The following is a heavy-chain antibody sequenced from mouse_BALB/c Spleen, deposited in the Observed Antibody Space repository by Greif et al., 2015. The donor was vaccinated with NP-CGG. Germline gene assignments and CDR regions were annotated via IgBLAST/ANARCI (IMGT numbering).Heavy chain of an antibody. CDR3: ARSRLGLYYFDY. V-gene: IGHV5-17*02. CDR2: ISSGSSTI. D-gene: IGHD3-1*01. CDR1: GFTFSSFG. Sequence: EVQLVESGGGLVQPGGSRKLSCAASGFTFSSFGMHWVRQAPEKGLEWVAYISSGSSTIYYADTVKGRFTISRDNSKNTLFLQMTSLRSEDTAMYYCARSRLGLYYFDYWGQGTTLTVSS. J-gene: IGHJ2*01.